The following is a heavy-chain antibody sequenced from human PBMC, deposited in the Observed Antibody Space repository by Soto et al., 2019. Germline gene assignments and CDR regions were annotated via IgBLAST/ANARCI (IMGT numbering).Heavy chain of an antibody. CDR1: GGSITSSFY. J-gene: IGHJ6*02. D-gene: IGHD6-13*01. V-gene: IGHV4-39*01. CDR2: IYGTGNT. CDR3: RSSSRYSSDV. Sequence: QLQLQESVAGLVKPSETLSLSCTVSGGSITSSFYWGWIRQPPGKGLEWIGSIYGTGNTYYNPSLKGRVTISADTSKNQFSLNLISVTAADTAVYYCRSSSRYSSDVWGQGATVTVSS.